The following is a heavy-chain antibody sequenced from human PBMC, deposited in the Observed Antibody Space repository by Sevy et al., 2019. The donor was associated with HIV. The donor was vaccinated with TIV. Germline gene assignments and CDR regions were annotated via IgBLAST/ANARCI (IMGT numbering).Heavy chain of an antibody. Sequence: SETLSLTCAVYGGSFSGYYWSWIRQPPGKGLEWIGEINHSGSTNYNPSLKSRVTISVDTSKNQFSLKLSSVTAADTAVYYCTRGAPWSVWRYNWFDPWGQGTLVTVSS. CDR2: INHSGST. V-gene: IGHV4-34*01. D-gene: IGHD3-3*01. CDR1: GGSFSGYY. CDR3: TRGAPWSVWRYNWFDP. J-gene: IGHJ5*02.